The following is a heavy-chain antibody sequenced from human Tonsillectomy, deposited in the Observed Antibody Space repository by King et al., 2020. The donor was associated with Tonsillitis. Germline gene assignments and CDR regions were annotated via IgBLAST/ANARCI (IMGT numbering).Heavy chain of an antibody. V-gene: IGHV3-7*01. CDR2: IKEDGSER. CDR1: GFTFRNYW. Sequence: VQLVESGGGLVQPGGSLRLSCDASGFTFRNYWMTWVRQAPGKGLEWVATIKEDGSERYYVDSVKGRFTMSRDNAKKSLYLQMNSLRAEDTAVYYCARDYDFWSGSYSNFYYNMDVWGKGTTVTVSS. CDR3: ARDYDFWSGSYSNFYYNMDV. D-gene: IGHD3-3*01. J-gene: IGHJ6*03.